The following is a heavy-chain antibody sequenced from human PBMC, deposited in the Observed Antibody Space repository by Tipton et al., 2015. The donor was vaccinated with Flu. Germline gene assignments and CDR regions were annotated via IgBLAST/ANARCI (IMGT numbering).Heavy chain of an antibody. CDR2: ISGDSGTI. CDR3: TRDTYRDNNYYYGMDV. CDR1: GFTFEDHV. D-gene: IGHD4-11*01. J-gene: IGHJ6*02. V-gene: IGHV3-9*01. Sequence: SLRLSCAASGFTFEDHVMHWVRQAPGKSLEWVSGISGDSGTIGYADSVQGRFTISRDNAKNSLFLQMNGLRVEDTALYYCTRDTYRDNNYYYGMDVWGQGTTVTVSS.